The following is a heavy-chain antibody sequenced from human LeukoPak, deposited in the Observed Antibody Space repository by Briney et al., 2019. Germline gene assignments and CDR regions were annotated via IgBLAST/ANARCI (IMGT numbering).Heavy chain of an antibody. CDR2: ITQSGRT. V-gene: IGHV4-34*01. D-gene: IGHD6-19*01. Sequence: SETLSLTCAVYGGSFSDHYWSWIRQPPGKGLEWIGDITQSGRTNYNPSLKSRVTISVDTSKNQFSLTMSSVTAADTAVYYCARKGRGWLATFGYWGQGNLVTVSS. CDR3: ARKGRGWLATFGY. CDR1: GGSFSDHY. J-gene: IGHJ4*02.